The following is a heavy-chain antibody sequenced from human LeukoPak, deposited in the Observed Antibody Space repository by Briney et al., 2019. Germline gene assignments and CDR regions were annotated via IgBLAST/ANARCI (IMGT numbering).Heavy chain of an antibody. D-gene: IGHD2-15*01. Sequence: GRSLRLSCAASGFTFSSYGMHWVRQAPGKGLEWVAVIWYDGSNKYYAGSVKGRFTISRDNSKNTLYLQMNSLRAEDTAVYYCAREGEYYCSGGSCYSGIHFDYWGQGTLVTVSS. CDR1: GFTFSSYG. CDR2: IWYDGSNK. CDR3: AREGEYYCSGGSCYSGIHFDY. V-gene: IGHV3-33*01. J-gene: IGHJ4*02.